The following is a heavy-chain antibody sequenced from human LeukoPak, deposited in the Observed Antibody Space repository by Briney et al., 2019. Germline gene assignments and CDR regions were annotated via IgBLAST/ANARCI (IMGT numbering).Heavy chain of an antibody. V-gene: IGHV3-74*01. CDR3: ARDPDSGSYQFDY. J-gene: IGHJ4*02. CDR2: INSDGSST. D-gene: IGHD1-26*01. CDR1: GFTFSSYW. Sequence: GGSLRLSCAASGFTFSSYWMHWVRQAPGTGLVWVSRINSDGSSTSYADSVKGRFTISRDNAKNTLYLQMNSLRAEDTAVYYCARDPDSGSYQFDYWGQGTLVTVSS.